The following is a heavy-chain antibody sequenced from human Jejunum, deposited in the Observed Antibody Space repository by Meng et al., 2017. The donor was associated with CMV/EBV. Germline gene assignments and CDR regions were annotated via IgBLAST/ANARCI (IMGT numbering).Heavy chain of an antibody. J-gene: IGHJ6*02. CDR3: ALTYTTGTYFYYYGWDV. CDR2: ISGSGDGT. V-gene: IGHV3-23*01. Sequence: RTYAINWVRQAPGKGLEWVSAISGSGDGTYYADSVKGRFTISRDNFKDTVFLQMSSLRAEDTAIYYCALTYTTGTYFYYYGWDVWGQGTTVTVSS. CDR1: RTYA. D-gene: IGHD1-1*01.